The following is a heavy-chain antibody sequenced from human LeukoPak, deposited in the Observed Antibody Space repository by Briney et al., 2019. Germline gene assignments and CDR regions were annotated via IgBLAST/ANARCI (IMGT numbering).Heavy chain of an antibody. Sequence: PSETLSLTCTVSGGSISSGGYYWSWIWQPPGKGLEWIGYIYHSGSTYYNPSLKSRVTISVDRSKNQFSLKLSSVTAADTAVYYCAREGYSSSVEQPSSFDYWGQGTLVTVSS. V-gene: IGHV4-30-2*01. D-gene: IGHD6-13*01. J-gene: IGHJ4*02. CDR2: IYHSGST. CDR1: GGSISSGGYY. CDR3: AREGYSSSVEQPSSFDY.